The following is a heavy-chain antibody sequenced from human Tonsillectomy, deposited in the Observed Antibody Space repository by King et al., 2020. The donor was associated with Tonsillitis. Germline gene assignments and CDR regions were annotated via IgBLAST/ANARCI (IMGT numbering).Heavy chain of an antibody. CDR3: NRQSYYYDSSGYPYAFDI. Sequence: QLVQSGGGLVKPGGSLRLSCAASGFTFSNAWMSWVRQAPGKGLEWVGRIKSKTDGGTTDYAAPVKGRFTISRDDSKNTLYLQMNSLKTEDTAVYYCNRQSYYYDSSGYPYAFDIWGQGTMVTVPS. J-gene: IGHJ3*02. CDR2: IKSKTDGGTT. D-gene: IGHD3-22*01. CDR1: GFTFSNAW. V-gene: IGHV3-15*01.